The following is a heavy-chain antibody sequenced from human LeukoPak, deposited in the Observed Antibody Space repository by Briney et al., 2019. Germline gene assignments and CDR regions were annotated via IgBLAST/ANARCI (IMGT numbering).Heavy chain of an antibody. D-gene: IGHD3-10*01. CDR2: MNPNSGNT. V-gene: IGHV1-8*03. J-gene: IGHJ3*02. Sequence: GASVKVSCKASGGTFSSYTISWVRQAPGQGLEWMGWMNPNSGNTGYAQKFQGRVTITRNTSISTAYMELSSLRSEDTAVYYCARGFGAFDIWGQGTMVTVSS. CDR1: GGTFSSYT. CDR3: ARGFGAFDI.